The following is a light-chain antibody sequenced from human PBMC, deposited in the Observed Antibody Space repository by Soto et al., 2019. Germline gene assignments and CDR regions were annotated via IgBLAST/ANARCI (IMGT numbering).Light chain of an antibody. Sequence: QSALTQPRSVSGSPGQSVTISCTGTSSDIGAYDYVFWYLQYPGKSPKLIIYDVFKRPSGVPARFSGSKSGNTASLTISGLQTEDEADYHFSSLAGSYTLVFGGGTKLTVL. CDR3: SSLAGSYTLV. J-gene: IGLJ3*02. V-gene: IGLV2-11*01. CDR1: SSDIGAYDY. CDR2: DVF.